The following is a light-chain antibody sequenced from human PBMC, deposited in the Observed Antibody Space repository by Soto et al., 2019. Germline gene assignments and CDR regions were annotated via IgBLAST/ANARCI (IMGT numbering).Light chain of an antibody. J-gene: IGLJ1*01. V-gene: IGLV1-51*02. CDR3: GTWDSSLTTKV. CDR2: ENN. Sequence: QSVLTQPPSVSAAPGQKVTISCSGSSSNIGNNYVSWYQHLPGTAPKLLIYENNKRPSGIPDRFSVSKSGTSATLGITGLQTGDEADYYCGTWDSSLTTKVFGTGTKVTVL. CDR1: SSNIGNNY.